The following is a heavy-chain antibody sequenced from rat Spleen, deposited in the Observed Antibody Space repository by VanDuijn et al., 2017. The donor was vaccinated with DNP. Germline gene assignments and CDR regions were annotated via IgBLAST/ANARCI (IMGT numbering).Heavy chain of an antibody. V-gene: IGHV1-43*01. D-gene: IGHD1-11*01. J-gene: IGHJ1*01. CDR1: GYTFTTYY. Sequence: QIQLQQSGAELAKPGSSVKISCKASGYTFTTYYISWIKQTTGQDREYIGYINTGSGGTNYNEKFKGKATLTVDKSYSTAFMQLSSLTPDDYAVYYCAIRRLPYWYFDFWGPGTMVTVSS. CDR2: INTGSGGT. CDR3: AIRRLPYWYFDF.